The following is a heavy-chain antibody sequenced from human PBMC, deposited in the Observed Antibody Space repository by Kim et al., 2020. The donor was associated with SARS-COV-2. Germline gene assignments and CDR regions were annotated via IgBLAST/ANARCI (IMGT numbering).Heavy chain of an antibody. D-gene: IGHD5-12*01. V-gene: IGHV3-72*01. CDR2: IRNKAHSYTT. Sequence: GGSLRLSCAASGFIFSDHYMDWVRQAPGKGLEWVGRIRNKAHSYTTEYAASVKGRFTISRDDSKRSLYLHMNSLKIDDTAVYYCARAEIVAAPLGYWGQG. CDR1: GFIFSDHY. J-gene: IGHJ4*02. CDR3: ARAEIVAAPLGY.